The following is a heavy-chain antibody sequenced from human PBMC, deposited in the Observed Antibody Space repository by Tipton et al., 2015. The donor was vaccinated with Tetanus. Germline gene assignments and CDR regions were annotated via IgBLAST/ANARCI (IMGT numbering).Heavy chain of an antibody. Sequence: TLSLTCAVSGGSFDISDWWSWVRQPPGKGLEWLGEIYPSGIGEIYPSGSTNYNPSLKSRVSISVDKSKKQLSLTLKSVTAADTAVYYCARSPWGPVIPAAGYFDSWGQGRLVTVSS. CDR2: IYPSGST. CDR3: ARSPWGPVIPAAGYFDS. D-gene: IGHD3-16*02. J-gene: IGHJ4*02. CDR1: GGSFDISDW. V-gene: IGHV4-4*02.